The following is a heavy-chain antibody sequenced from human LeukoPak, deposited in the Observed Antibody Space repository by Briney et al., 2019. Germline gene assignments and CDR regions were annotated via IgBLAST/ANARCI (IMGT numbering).Heavy chain of an antibody. CDR2: IRYDGSNK. D-gene: IGHD3-22*01. CDR3: AKEGSTYYDSSGYRLDY. J-gene: IGHJ4*02. V-gene: IGHV3-30*02. Sequence: SGGSLRLSCAASGFTFSSYGMHWVRQAPGKGLEWVAFIRYDGSNKYYANSVKGRFTISRDNSKNTLYLQMNSLRAEDTAVYSCAKEGSTYYDSSGYRLDYWGQGTLVTVSS. CDR1: GFTFSSYG.